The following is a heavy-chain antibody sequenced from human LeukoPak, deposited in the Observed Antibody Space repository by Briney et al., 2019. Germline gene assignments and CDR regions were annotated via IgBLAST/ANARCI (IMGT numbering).Heavy chain of an antibody. CDR2: ISWNSGSI. CDR3: AKDFGAALTRGFDY. D-gene: IGHD6-6*01. V-gene: IGHV3-9*03. CDR1: GFIFDDYA. Sequence: PGGSLRLSCAASGFIFDDYAMHWVRQAPGKGLEWVSGISWNSGSIAYADSVKGRFTISRDNAKNSVYLQMNSLRAEDMALYYCAKDFGAALTRGFDYWGQGSLVTVSS. J-gene: IGHJ4*02.